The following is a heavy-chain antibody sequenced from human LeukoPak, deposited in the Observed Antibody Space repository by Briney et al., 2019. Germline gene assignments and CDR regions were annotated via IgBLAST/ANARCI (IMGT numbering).Heavy chain of an antibody. V-gene: IGHV3-30*04. CDR1: GFTFSSYA. J-gene: IGHJ4*02. CDR2: ISYDRSNK. D-gene: IGHD2-15*01. Sequence: GGSLRLSCAASGFTFSSYAMHWVHQAPGKGLEWVAVISYDRSNKYYADSVKGRFTISRDNSKNTLYLQMNSLRAEDTAVYYCARDDEVVAATGTFDYWGQGTLVTVSS. CDR3: ARDDEVVAATGTFDY.